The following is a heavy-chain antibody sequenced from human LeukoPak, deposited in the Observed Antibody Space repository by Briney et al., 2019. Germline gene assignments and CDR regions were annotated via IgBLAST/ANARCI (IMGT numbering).Heavy chain of an antibody. CDR3: VRGYSFGPYGMDI. CDR1: GFPFSSYA. CDR2: ISDSGGST. Sequence: SGGSLRLSCSASGFPFSSYAMHWVRQAPGKGLEYVSAISDSGGSTYYADSVKGRFTISRDNSKNTLYLQMSSVRAEDTAGYFCVRGYSFGPYGMDIWGQGTTVTVSS. V-gene: IGHV3-64D*09. D-gene: IGHD3-3*01. J-gene: IGHJ6*02.